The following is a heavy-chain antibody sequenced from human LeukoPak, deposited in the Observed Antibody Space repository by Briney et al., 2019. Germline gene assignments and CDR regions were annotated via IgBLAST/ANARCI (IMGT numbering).Heavy chain of an antibody. V-gene: IGHV4-38-2*02. Sequence: PSETLSLTCTVSGYSISSGYYWGWIRQPPGKGLEWIGSIYHSGSTYYNPSLKSRVTISVDTSKNQFSLKLSSVTAADTAVYYCARHKHRSYGSGIDWFDPWGQGTLVTVSS. D-gene: IGHD3-10*01. J-gene: IGHJ5*02. CDR3: ARHKHRSYGSGIDWFDP. CDR2: IYHSGST. CDR1: GYSISSGYY.